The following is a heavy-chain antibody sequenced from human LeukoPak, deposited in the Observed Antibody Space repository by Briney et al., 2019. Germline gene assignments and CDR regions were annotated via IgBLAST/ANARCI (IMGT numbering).Heavy chain of an antibody. J-gene: IGHJ5*01. D-gene: IGHD1-26*01. Sequence: GGSLRLSCAASGFTFSSYWMSWVRQAPGKGLEWVANIKEDGSEKIYVDSLKGRFTISRDNAKNSLYLQMNSLRAEDTAVYYCARDCVIVGPPCYDSWGQGTLVTVSS. CDR2: IKEDGSEK. CDR3: ARDCVIVGPPCYDS. CDR1: GFTFSSYW. V-gene: IGHV3-7*04.